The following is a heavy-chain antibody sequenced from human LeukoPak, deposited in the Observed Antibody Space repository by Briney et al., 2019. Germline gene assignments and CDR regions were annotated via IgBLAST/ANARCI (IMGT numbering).Heavy chain of an antibody. CDR2: ISSSSSYI. CDR3: AREFRSVLIGQAAISVGAFDI. CDR1: GFTFSSYS. J-gene: IGHJ3*02. D-gene: IGHD2-2*02. V-gene: IGHV3-21*01. Sequence: GGSLRLSCAASGFTFSSYSMNWVRQAPGKGLEWVSSISSSSSYIYYADSVKGRFTISRDNAKNSLYLQMNSLRAEDTAVYYCAREFRSVLIGQAAISVGAFDIWGQGTMVTVSS.